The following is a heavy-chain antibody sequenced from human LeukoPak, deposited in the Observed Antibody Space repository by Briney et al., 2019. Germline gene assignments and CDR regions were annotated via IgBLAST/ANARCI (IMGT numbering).Heavy chain of an antibody. D-gene: IGHD3-10*01. CDR2: IRYDGSNK. Sequence: PGGSLRLSCAASGFTFSSYGMHWVRQAPGKGLEWVAFIRYDGSNKYYADSVKGRFTISRDNSKNTLYLQMNSLRAEDTAVYYCAKAYYYYGSGSIGDYYYYMDVWGKGTTVTISS. V-gene: IGHV3-30*02. CDR3: AKAYYYYGSGSIGDYYYYMDV. CDR1: GFTFSSYG. J-gene: IGHJ6*03.